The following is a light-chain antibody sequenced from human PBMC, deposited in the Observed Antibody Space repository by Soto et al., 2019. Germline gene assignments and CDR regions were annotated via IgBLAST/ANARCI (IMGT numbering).Light chain of an antibody. Sequence: EIVLTQSPGTLSLSPGEGATLSCRASQSVSSNYLAWYQQKPGQAPRLLIYGASSRATGIPDRFSGSGSGTDFTLTISRLEPEDFAVYYCQQYDTSLNFGGGTKLEIK. CDR1: QSVSSNY. V-gene: IGKV3-20*01. CDR3: QQYDTSLN. CDR2: GAS. J-gene: IGKJ4*01.